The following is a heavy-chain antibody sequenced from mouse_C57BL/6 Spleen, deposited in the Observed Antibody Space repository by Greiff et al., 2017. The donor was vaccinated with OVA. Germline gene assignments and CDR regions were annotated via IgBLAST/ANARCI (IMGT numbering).Heavy chain of an antibody. Sequence: VMLVESGPGLVAPSQSLSITCTVSGFSLTSYGVDWVRQSPGKGLEWLGVIWGVGSTNYNSALKSRLSISKDNSKSQVFLKMNSLQTDDTAMYYCATRIYDGYYGAMDYWGQGTSVTVSS. CDR1: GFSLTSYG. J-gene: IGHJ4*01. CDR2: IWGVGST. D-gene: IGHD2-3*01. V-gene: IGHV2-6*01. CDR3: ATRIYDGYYGAMDY.